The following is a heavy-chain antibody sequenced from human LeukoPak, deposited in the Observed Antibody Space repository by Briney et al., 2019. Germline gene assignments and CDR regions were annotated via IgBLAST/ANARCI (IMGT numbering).Heavy chain of an antibody. J-gene: IGHJ2*01. CDR3: VRDSPSGFFDL. CDR1: GFTFSSYW. CDR2: INPDGTVT. V-gene: IGHV3-74*01. D-gene: IGHD6-19*01. Sequence: PGGSLRLSCAASGFTFSSYWMHWVRQAPGKGLVWVSPINPDGTVTTYADSVKGRFTISRYNAKNTLYLQMNSLRVEDTAVYYCVRDSPSGFFDLWGRGTLVTVSS.